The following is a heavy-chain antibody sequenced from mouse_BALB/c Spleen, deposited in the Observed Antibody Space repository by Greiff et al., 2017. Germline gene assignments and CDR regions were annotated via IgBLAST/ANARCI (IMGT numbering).Heavy chain of an antibody. Sequence: VQLQQSGPELVKPGASVKISCKASGYAFSSSWMNWVKQRPGQGLEWIGRIYPGDGDTNYNGKFKGKATLTADKSSSTAYMQLSSLTSVDSAVYFCARAYGSSSFAYWGQGTLVTVSA. J-gene: IGHJ3*01. CDR3: ARAYGSSSFAY. D-gene: IGHD1-1*01. V-gene: IGHV1-82*01. CDR2: IYPGDGDT. CDR1: GYAFSSSW.